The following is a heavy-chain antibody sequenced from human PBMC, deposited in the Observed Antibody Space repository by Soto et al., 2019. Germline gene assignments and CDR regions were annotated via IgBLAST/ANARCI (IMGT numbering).Heavy chain of an antibody. V-gene: IGHV4-38-2*01. D-gene: IGHD4-17*01. CDR1: GYSISCGYY. Sequence: PSETLSLTCAVSGYSISCGYYWGRIRQPPGKGLEWIASIYHSGSTYYNPSLKSRVTISVDTSKNQFSLKLTSVTAADTAVYYCARGAATVTPGWFDPWGQGTLVTVS. CDR2: IYHSGST. CDR3: ARGAATVTPGWFDP. J-gene: IGHJ5*02.